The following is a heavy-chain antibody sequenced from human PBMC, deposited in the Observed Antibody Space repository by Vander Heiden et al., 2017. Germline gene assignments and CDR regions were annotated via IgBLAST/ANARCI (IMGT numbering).Heavy chain of an antibody. CDR2: MNPNSGNT. CDR3: ARVRRGFDH. CDR1: GYTFSSYD. J-gene: IGHJ4*02. Sequence: QVQLVQAGAEVKKPGASVRVSCKASGYTFSSYDINWVRQAPGQGLEWMGWMNPNSGNTGYAQKFQGRVTMTNNTSITTAYMELSSLTSEDTAVYYCARVRRGFDHWGQGTMVTVSS. D-gene: IGHD3-16*01. V-gene: IGHV1-8*01.